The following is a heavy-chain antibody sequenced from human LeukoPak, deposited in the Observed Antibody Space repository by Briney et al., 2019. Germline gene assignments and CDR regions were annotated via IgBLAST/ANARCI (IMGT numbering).Heavy chain of an antibody. CDR2: IYTSGST. V-gene: IGHV4-4*07. J-gene: IGHJ4*02. CDR1: GGSISSYY. CDR3: ARVSVPDSGWYRPHYFDY. Sequence: SETLSLTCTVSGGSISSYYWSWIRQPAGKGLEWIGRIYTSGSTNYNPSLKSRVTMSVDTSKNQFSLKLSSVTAADTAVYYCARVSVPDSGWYRPHYFDYWGQGTLVTVSS. D-gene: IGHD6-19*01.